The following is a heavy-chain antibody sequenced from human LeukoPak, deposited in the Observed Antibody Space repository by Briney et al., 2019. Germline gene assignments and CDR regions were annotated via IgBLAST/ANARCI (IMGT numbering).Heavy chain of an antibody. D-gene: IGHD2-15*01. J-gene: IGHJ6*02. Sequence: PGGSLRLSCAASGFTFSDYYMSWIRQAPGKGLEWVSYISSSGSTINYADSVKGRFTISRDNAKNSLYLQMNSLRAEDTAVYYCARDGCSGGSCYSNYYYGMDVWGQGTTVTVSS. V-gene: IGHV3-11*01. CDR1: GFTFSDYY. CDR2: ISSSGSTI. CDR3: ARDGCSGGSCYSNYYYGMDV.